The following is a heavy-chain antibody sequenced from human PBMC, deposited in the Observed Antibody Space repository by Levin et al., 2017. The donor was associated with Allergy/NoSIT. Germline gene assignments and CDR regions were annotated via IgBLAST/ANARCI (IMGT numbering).Heavy chain of an antibody. J-gene: IGHJ4*02. CDR3: ARGDRYYDILTGYGPYYFDY. CDR1: GLTVSTNY. Sequence: QAGGCLRLSCAASGLTVSTNYMNWVRQAPGKGLEWVSIFFSGGSTYYADSVKGRFTISRDNSKNTLCLQMNSLRAEDTAVYYCARGDRYYDILTGYGPYYFDYWGQGTLVTVSS. CDR2: FFSGGST. D-gene: IGHD3-9*01. V-gene: IGHV3-53*01.